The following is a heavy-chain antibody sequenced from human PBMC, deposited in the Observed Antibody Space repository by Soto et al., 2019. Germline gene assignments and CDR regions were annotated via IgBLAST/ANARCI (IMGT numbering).Heavy chain of an antibody. CDR1: GDSISSGSYY. CDR3: AKVHSALFLY. V-gene: IGHV4-39*01. D-gene: IGHD5-18*01. J-gene: IGHJ4*02. CDR2: VYYSGSP. Sequence: SETLSLSCIVSGDSISSGSYYWGWIRQPPGKGLEWIGSVYYSGSPYYNPSLQSRVTISLDTSKNQFSLNLTSVTAADTAIYYCAKVHSALFLYWGPGALVTVSS.